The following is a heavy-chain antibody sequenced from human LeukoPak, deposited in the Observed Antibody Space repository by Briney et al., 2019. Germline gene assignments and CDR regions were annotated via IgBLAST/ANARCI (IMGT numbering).Heavy chain of an antibody. CDR2: IYYSGST. J-gene: IGHJ4*02. V-gene: IGHV4-59*01. D-gene: IGHD3-22*01. CDR1: GGSISSYY. Sequence: SETLSLTCTVSGGSISSYYWSWIRQPPGKGLEWIGYIYYSGSTNYNPSLKSRVTISVDTSKNQFSLKLSSVTAADTAVYYFARGFITNGRPGWDYWGQGTLVTVSS. CDR3: ARGFITNGRPGWDY.